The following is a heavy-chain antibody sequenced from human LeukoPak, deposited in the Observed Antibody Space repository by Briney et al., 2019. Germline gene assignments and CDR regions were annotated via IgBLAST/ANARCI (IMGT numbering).Heavy chain of an antibody. CDR3: ARRDWGTLNTFDI. J-gene: IGHJ3*02. CDR1: GFTFSGYW. Sequence: GGSLRLSCAASGFTFSGYWMQWVRQAPGKGLVWVSRINSDGSTTNYADSVKGRFTISRDNAKNPLYLQMSSLRAEDTAVYYCARRDWGTLNTFDIWGQGTMVTVSS. CDR2: INSDGSTT. V-gene: IGHV3-74*01. D-gene: IGHD3-16*01.